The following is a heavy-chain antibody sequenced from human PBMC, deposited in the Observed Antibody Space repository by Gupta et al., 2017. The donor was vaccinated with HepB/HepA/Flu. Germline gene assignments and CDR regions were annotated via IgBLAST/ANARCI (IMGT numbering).Heavy chain of an antibody. Sequence: EVQLLGSGGGLVQPGGSLRLCCAASGFTFSRDAMSWVRQAPGKGLEWVSTIIGSSGSTYYAESVKGRFTISRDESKNTLYLQMNSLRAEDTAVYYCAKEPDFRGWFDPWGQGTLVTVSS. CDR1: GFTFSRDA. CDR2: IIGSSGST. V-gene: IGHV3-23*01. CDR3: AKEPDFRGWFDP. D-gene: IGHD2-2*01. J-gene: IGHJ5*02.